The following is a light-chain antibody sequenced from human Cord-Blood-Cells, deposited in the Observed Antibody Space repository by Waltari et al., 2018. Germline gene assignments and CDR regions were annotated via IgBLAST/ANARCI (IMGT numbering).Light chain of an antibody. CDR1: SLRSYY. Sequence: SSELTQDPAVSVALGQTVRITCQGDSLRSYYASWYQQKPGQAPVLVIYGKNNRPSGIPDPFSGSSSGNTASVTSTGAPGQGQADYYRNCRDSRGYQLVFGGGTKVTVL. CDR2: GKN. CDR3: NCRDSRGYQLV. V-gene: IGLV3-19*01. J-gene: IGLJ3*02.